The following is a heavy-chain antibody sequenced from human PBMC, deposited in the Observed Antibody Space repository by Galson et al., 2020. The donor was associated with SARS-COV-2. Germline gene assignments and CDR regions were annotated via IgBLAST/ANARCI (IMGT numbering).Heavy chain of an antibody. V-gene: IGHV3-30-3*01. J-gene: IGHJ4*02. CDR3: TRGELYDYGWGWKVMPTPLTTLSFDL. Sequence: TGGSLRLSCEASGFSFSKYDLHWVRQAPGKGLEWVAIISYDGSSEYYADSVKGRFSISRDNSKNTLYLQLNSLRPEDTALYYCTRGELYDYGWGWKVMPTPLTTLSFDLWGQGTPVTVSS. CDR1: GFSFSKYD. CDR2: ISYDGSSE. D-gene: IGHD3-16*01.